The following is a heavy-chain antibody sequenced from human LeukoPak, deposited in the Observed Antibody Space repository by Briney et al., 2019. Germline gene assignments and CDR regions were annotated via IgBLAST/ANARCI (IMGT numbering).Heavy chain of an antibody. V-gene: IGHV4-34*01. J-gene: IGHJ6*02. D-gene: IGHD3-22*01. CDR3: ASGYYYDSSGYYVGYYYYGMDV. CDR2: FNHSGST. CDR1: GGSFSGYY. Sequence: SETLSLTCAVYGGSFSGYYWSWIRQPPGKGLEWIGEFNHSGSTNYNPSLKSRVTISVDTSKNQFSLKLSSVTAADTAVYYCASGYYYDSSGYYVGYYYYGMDVWGQGTTVTVSS.